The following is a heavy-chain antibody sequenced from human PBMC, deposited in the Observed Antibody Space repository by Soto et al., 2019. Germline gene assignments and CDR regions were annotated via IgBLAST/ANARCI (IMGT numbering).Heavy chain of an antibody. V-gene: IGHV3-33*01. CDR3: FIHPIAVARTTLVY. D-gene: IGHD6-19*01. Sequence: GGALRLSCSPAGFTFSIYGMRRVRQGPGKGLEWVAVIWYDGSNNYYADSVKGLFTISRANSKNTLYLQMNSLRAEDTAVYYCFIHPIAVARTTLVYWGKGSLVPVSS. CDR2: IWYDGSNN. CDR1: GFTFSIYG. J-gene: IGHJ1*01.